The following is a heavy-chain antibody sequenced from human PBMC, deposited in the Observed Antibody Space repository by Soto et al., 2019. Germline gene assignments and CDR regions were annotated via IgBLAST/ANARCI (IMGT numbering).Heavy chain of an antibody. D-gene: IGHD3-16*01. CDR2: ISAYNGNT. J-gene: IGHJ4*02. Sequence: ASVKVSCKASGYTFTSYGISWVRQAPGQGLEWMGWISAYNGNTNYAQKLQGRVTMTTDTSTSTAYMELRSLRSDDTAVYYCARDNRRAVIWGDLETYYFDYWGQGTLVTVSS. V-gene: IGHV1-18*01. CDR1: GYTFTSYG. CDR3: ARDNRRAVIWGDLETYYFDY.